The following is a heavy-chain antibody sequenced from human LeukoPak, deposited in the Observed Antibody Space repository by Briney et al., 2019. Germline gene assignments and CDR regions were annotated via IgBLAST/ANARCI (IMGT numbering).Heavy chain of an antibody. D-gene: IGHD3-10*01. CDR2: IYYSGST. Sequence: PSETLSLTCTVSGGSISSGGYYWSWIRQHPGKGLEWIGYIYYSGSTYYNPSLKSRVTISVDTSKNQFSLKLSSVTAADTAVYYCARDGRDYCGSGSSILSITKNAFDIWGQGTMVTVSS. CDR1: GGSISSGGYY. CDR3: ARDGRDYCGSGSSILSITKNAFDI. J-gene: IGHJ3*02. V-gene: IGHV4-31*03.